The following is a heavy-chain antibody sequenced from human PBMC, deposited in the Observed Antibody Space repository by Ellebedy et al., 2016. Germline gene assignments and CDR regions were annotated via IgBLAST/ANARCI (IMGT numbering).Heavy chain of an antibody. V-gene: IGHV1-18*01. J-gene: IGHJ3*02. CDR2: ISAYNGNT. CDR3: ARVAYDAFDI. Sequence: ASVKVSXXASGYTFTSYGISWVRQAPGQGLEWMGWISAYNGNTNYAQKLQGRVTMTTNTSTSTAYMELRSLRSDDTAVYYCARVAYDAFDIWGQGTMVTVSS. CDR1: GYTFTSYG.